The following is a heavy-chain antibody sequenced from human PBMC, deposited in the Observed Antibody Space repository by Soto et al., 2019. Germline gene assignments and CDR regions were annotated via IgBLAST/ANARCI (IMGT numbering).Heavy chain of an antibody. V-gene: IGHV2-5*02. Sequence: QITLKESGPTLVKPTQTLTLNCTFSVFSLTTIGVGVAWIRQPPGKALEWLALIYWDDGQRYSPTLKTRLNITNDTSKYKLVLPLHNVDPVDTATYYLAHRPYYYMSTGYYPFVYWGQGSQVTVSS. CDR2: IYWDDGQ. D-gene: IGHD3-9*01. CDR3: AHRPYYYMSTGYYPFVY. CDR1: VFSLTTIGVG. J-gene: IGHJ4*02.